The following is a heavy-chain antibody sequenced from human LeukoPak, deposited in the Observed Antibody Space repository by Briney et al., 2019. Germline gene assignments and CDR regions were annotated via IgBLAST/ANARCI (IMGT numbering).Heavy chain of an antibody. V-gene: IGHV4-30-4*07. J-gene: IGHJ6*03. Sequence: SQTLSLTCAVSGGSISSGGYSWSWIRQPPGKGLEWIGYIYYSGSTYYNPSLKSRVTISVDTSKNQFSLKLSSVTAADTAVYYCARADSGSYYSNYYYYMDVWGKGTTVTVSS. CDR3: ARADSGSYYSNYYYYMDV. D-gene: IGHD1-26*01. CDR2: IYYSGST. CDR1: GGSISSGGYS.